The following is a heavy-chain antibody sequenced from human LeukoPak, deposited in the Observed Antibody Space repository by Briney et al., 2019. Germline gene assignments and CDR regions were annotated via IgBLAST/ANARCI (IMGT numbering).Heavy chain of an antibody. D-gene: IGHD2-15*01. CDR2: IIGRGGST. CDR3: AKDLVLGYCSGGSCVNWFDP. CDR1: GFSSSSYA. J-gene: IGHJ5*02. Sequence: PGGSLRLSCAPSGFSSSSYAMSWVRQAPGKGLEWVSAIIGRGGSTYYADSVKGRFTISRDNSKNTLYLQMNSLRAEDTAVYYCAKDLVLGYCSGGSCVNWFDPWGQGTLVTVSS. V-gene: IGHV3-23*01.